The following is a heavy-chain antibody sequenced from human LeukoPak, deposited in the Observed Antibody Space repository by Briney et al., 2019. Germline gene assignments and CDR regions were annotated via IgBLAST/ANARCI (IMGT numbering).Heavy chain of an antibody. CDR2: ISSSGGST. J-gene: IGHJ4*02. CDR3: AKDSPHSGWYGQMDN. CDR1: EFTFSIYA. V-gene: IGHV3-23*01. Sequence: SGGSLRLSXVASEFTFSIYAMTWVRQAPGKGLEWGSSISSSGGSTYYADSVKGRFTISRDNSKNTLYLQMNSLRAEDTAVYYCAKDSPHSGWYGQMDNWGQGTLVTVSS. D-gene: IGHD6-19*01.